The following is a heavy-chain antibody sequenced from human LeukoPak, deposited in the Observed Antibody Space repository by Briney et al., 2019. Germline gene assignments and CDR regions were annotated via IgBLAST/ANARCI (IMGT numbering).Heavy chain of an antibody. V-gene: IGHV1-8*03. J-gene: IGHJ6*03. CDR2: MNPNSGNT. Sequence: WASVKVSCKASGYTFTSYDINWVRQATGQGLEWMGWMNPNSGNTGYAQKFQGRVTITRNTSISTAYMELSSLRSEDTAVYYCARAWGGYGFRYYYYYYMDVWGKGTTVTVSS. CDR3: ARAWGGYGFRYYYYYYMDV. CDR1: GYTFTSYD. D-gene: IGHD5-12*01.